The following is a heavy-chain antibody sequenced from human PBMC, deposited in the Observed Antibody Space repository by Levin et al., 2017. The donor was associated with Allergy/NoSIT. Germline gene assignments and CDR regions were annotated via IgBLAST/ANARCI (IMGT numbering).Heavy chain of an antibody. V-gene: IGHV1-18*01. Sequence: GESLKISCKASGYTFTSYGISWVRQAPGQGLEWMGWISAYNGNTNYAQKLQGRVTMTTDTSTSTAYMELRSLRSDDTAVYYCARGPPTYYDILTGYVSFDYWGQGTLVTVSS. J-gene: IGHJ4*02. CDR3: ARGPPTYYDILTGYVSFDY. CDR1: GYTFTSYG. D-gene: IGHD3-9*01. CDR2: ISAYNGNT.